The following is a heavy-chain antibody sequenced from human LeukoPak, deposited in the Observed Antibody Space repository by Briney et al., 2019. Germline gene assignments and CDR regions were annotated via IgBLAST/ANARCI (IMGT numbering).Heavy chain of an antibody. J-gene: IGHJ3*02. CDR2: FDPEDGET. D-gene: IGHD4-23*01. V-gene: IGHV1-24*01. CDR3: ATDAGVRWSDAFDI. Sequence: GASVKVSCKVSGYTLTELSMHWVRQAPGKGLEWMGGFDPEDGETIYAQKFQGRVTMTEDTSTDTAYMELSSLRSEDTAVYYCATDAGVRWSDAFDIWGQGTMVTVSS. CDR1: GYTLTELS.